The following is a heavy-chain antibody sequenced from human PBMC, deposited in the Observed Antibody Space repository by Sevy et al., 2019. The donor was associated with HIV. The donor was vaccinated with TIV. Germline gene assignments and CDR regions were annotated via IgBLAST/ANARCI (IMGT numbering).Heavy chain of an antibody. CDR1: GFTFSSNW. D-gene: IGHD1-1*01. Sequence: GESLKISCAASGFTFSSNWMHWVRQAPGKGLVWVSRIKSDGSSTSYADSVKGRFTISRDNAKNTLYLQMNSLRVEDTAVYYCARSMYITIRLGWGQGTLVTVSS. J-gene: IGHJ4*02. CDR2: IKSDGSST. CDR3: ARSMYITIRLG. V-gene: IGHV3-74*01.